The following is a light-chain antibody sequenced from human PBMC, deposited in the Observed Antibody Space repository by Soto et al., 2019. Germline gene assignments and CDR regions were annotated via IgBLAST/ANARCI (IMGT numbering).Light chain of an antibody. J-gene: IGKJ1*01. CDR3: QHYNSYSEA. CDR1: QSISSW. Sequence: DIQMTQSPSTLSASVGDRVTTTCRASQSISSWLAWYQPKPGKAPKLLIYKASTLKSGVPSRFSGSGSGTECTLTISSLQPDECATYYCQHYNSYSEAVGQGNKGDIK. V-gene: IGKV1-5*03. CDR2: KAS.